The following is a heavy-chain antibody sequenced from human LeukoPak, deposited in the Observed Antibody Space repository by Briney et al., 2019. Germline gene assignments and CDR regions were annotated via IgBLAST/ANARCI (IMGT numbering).Heavy chain of an antibody. CDR1: GFIFSTYS. V-gene: IGHV3-21*01. J-gene: IGHJ6*02. CDR3: ASDQGYCSGDSCPYGMDV. D-gene: IGHD2-15*01. Sequence: PGGSLRLSSAASGFIFSTYSMNWVRQAPGKGLEWVSSISGSGSYKHYADSVKGRFTISRDNAKNSLFLQMKSLRAEDTAVYYCASDQGYCSGDSCPYGMDVWGQGTTVTVSS. CDR2: ISGSGSYK.